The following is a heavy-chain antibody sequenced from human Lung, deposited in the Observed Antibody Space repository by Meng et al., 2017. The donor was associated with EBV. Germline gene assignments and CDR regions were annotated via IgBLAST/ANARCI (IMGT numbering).Heavy chain of an antibody. CDR1: DGSFSGYY. CDR3: ARGGTSSAPFDY. V-gene: IGHV4-34*01. CDR2: INHSGST. J-gene: IGHJ4*02. Sequence: QVQLQQWGAGLLKPSETLSLTCAGYDGSFSGYYWSWIRQPPGKGLEWIGEINHSGSTNYNPSLKSRVTISVDTSKNQFSLSLNSVTAADTAVYYCARGGTSSAPFDYWGQGTLVTVSS. D-gene: IGHD2-2*01.